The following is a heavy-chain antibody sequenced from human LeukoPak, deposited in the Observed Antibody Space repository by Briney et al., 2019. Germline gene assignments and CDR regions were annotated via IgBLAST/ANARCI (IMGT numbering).Heavy chain of an antibody. D-gene: IGHD1-26*01. J-gene: IGHJ5*02. Sequence: SETLSLTCTVSGGSISSKSYYWGWLPQPPGKGLEWIASIYYSGNTYYNPSLKSRVTISVDTSKNQFSLKLSSVTAADTAVYYCARVPVNIWENWFDPWGQGTLVTVSS. CDR2: IYYSGNT. V-gene: IGHV4-39*07. CDR1: GGSISSKSYY. CDR3: ARVPVNIWENWFDP.